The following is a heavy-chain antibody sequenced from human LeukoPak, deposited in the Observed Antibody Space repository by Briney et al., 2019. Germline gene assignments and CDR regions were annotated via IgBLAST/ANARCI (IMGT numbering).Heavy chain of an antibody. CDR1: GGSFSSYY. Sequence: WETLTLTCSVSGGSFSSYYWSWIRQAPGKGLEWIGYIYYSGSTNYNPSLTSRVTISVDTPKNQFSLKLSSVTAADTAVYYCARSSQVYAFDIWGQGTMVTVSS. D-gene: IGHD1-14*01. CDR2: IYYSGST. J-gene: IGHJ3*02. V-gene: IGHV4-59*01. CDR3: ARSSQVYAFDI.